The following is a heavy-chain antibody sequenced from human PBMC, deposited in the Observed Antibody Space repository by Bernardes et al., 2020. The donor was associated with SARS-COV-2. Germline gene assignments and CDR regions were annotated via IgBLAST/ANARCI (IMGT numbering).Heavy chain of an antibody. V-gene: IGHV3-66*01. CDR3: ASVAVGSSSWYREVYYYGMDV. D-gene: IGHD6-13*01. CDR1: GFTVSSNY. J-gene: IGHJ6*02. CDR2: IYSGGST. Sequence: GSLRLSCAASGFTVSSNYMSWVRQAPGKGLEWVSVIYSGGSTYYADSVKGRFTISRDNSKNTLYLQMNSLRAEDTAVYYCASVAVGSSSWYREVYYYGMDVWGQGTTVTVSS.